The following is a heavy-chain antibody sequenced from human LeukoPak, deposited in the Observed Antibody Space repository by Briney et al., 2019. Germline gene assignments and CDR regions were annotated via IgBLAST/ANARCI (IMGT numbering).Heavy chain of an antibody. Sequence: SEILSLTCAVYGGSFSGYYWSWIRQPPGKGLEWIGEINHSGSTNYNPSLKSRVTISVDTSKNQFSLKLSSVTAADTAVYYCARWWELYYYYYGMDVWGQGTTVTVSS. J-gene: IGHJ6*02. CDR2: INHSGST. V-gene: IGHV4-34*01. CDR3: ARWWELYYYYYGMDV. CDR1: GGSFSGYY. D-gene: IGHD1-26*01.